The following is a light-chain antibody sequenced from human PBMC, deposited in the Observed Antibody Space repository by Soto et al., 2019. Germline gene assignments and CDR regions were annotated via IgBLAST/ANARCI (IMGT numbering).Light chain of an antibody. CDR3: QQYDSYSSGP. J-gene: IGKJ1*01. CDR1: QTVNTW. Sequence: DIHMTQSPSTLSASVGDRVTITCRASQTVNTWLAWYQQKPGKAPKVLIFDASSLKTGVPPRFSGSGSGTEFTLTISNLQPDDFATYYCQQYDSYSSGPLGQGTKVDIK. CDR2: DAS. V-gene: IGKV1-5*01.